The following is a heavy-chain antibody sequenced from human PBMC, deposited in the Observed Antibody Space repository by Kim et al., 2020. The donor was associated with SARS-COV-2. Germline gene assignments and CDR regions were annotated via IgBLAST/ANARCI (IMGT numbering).Heavy chain of an antibody. J-gene: IGHJ4*02. CDR3: AKRTDGSGTHFSFDY. CDR2: ISGDGVRT. V-gene: IGHV3-23*01. CDR1: GFTFNNYG. D-gene: IGHD3-10*01. Sequence: GGSLRLSCAASGFTFNNYGMNWVRQAPGKGLEWVSRISGDGVRTYYADSVKGRFAISRDNSKNTVYLQMNSLRAEDTAVYYCAKRTDGSGTHFSFDYWGQGTLVTDSS.